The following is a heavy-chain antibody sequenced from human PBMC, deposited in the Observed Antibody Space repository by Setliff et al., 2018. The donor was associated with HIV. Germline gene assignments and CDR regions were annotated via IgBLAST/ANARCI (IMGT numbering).Heavy chain of an antibody. CDR2: RYPRGDGT. CDR1: GYTFTDRY. Sequence: ASVKVSCKASGYTFTDRYITWFQQAPGKGFEWMGRRYPRGDGTIYAERFRGRLTLSADMSTNTGYMELDNLKSEDTAMYFCAAGPFSWGQYFWGRGTLVTVTS. D-gene: IGHD3-16*01. J-gene: IGHJ4*01. CDR3: AAGPFSWGQYF. V-gene: IGHV1-69-2*01.